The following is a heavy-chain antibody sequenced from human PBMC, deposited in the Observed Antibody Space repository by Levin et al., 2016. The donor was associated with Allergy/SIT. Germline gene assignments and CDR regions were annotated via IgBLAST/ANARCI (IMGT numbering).Heavy chain of an antibody. D-gene: IGHD4-17*01. J-gene: IGHJ4*02. CDR3: ASLFGDYGDYFGDSDY. CDR1: GFTFSSYG. CDR2: IWYDGSNK. Sequence: GESLKISCAASGFTFSSYGMHWVRQAPGKGLEWVAVIWYDGSNKYYADSVKGRFTISRDNSKNTLYLQMNSLRAEDTAVYYCASLFGDYGDYFGDSDYWGQGTLVTVSS. V-gene: IGHV3-33*01.